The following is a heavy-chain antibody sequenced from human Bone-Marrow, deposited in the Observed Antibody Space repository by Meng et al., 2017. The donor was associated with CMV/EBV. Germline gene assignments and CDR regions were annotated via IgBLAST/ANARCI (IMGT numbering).Heavy chain of an antibody. CDR2: ISSSSSYI. J-gene: IGHJ4*02. V-gene: IGHV3-21*01. CDR1: GFTFSSYS. Sequence: GESLKISCAASGFTFSSYSMNWVRQAPGKGLEWVSSISSSSSYIYYADSVKGRFTISRDNAKNSLYLQKNSLRAEDTAVYYCARVEESYYYDSSGYSDYWGQGTLVTVSS. D-gene: IGHD3-22*01. CDR3: ARVEESYYYDSSGYSDY.